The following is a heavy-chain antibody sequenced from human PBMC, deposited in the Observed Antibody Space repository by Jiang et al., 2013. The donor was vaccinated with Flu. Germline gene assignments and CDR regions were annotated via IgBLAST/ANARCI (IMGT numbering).Heavy chain of an antibody. CDR1: GYTFTSYY. V-gene: IGHV1-46*01. J-gene: IGHJ4*02. CDR3: ARNSDSGLDY. D-gene: IGHD3-3*01. Sequence: SGAEVKRPGASVKVSCKASGYTFTSYYIHWVRQAPGQGLEWMGFINPSGGSTSYAQKFQGRVTMTRDTSTSTVYMELSSLRSEDTAVYFCARNSDSGLDYWGQGTLVTVSS. CDR2: INPSGGST.